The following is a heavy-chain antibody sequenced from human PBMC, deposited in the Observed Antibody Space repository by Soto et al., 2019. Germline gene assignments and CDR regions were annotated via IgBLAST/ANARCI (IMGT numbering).Heavy chain of an antibody. D-gene: IGHD3-10*01. J-gene: IGHJ4*02. CDR1: GGSISSGDYY. V-gene: IGHV4-30-4*01. CDR2: IYYSGST. Sequence: SETLSLTCTVSGGSISSGDYYWSWIRQPPGKGLEWIGYIYYSGSTYYNPSLKSRVTISVDTSKNQFSLKLSSVTAADTAVYYCARENYYGSGSYIYWGQGTLVTVSS. CDR3: ARENYYGSGSYIY.